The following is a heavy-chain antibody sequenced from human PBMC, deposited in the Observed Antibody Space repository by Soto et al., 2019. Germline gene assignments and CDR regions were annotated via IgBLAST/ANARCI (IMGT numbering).Heavy chain of an antibody. CDR2: INHSGST. CDR3: ARLGGYVSVGYYYLWDS. V-gene: IGHV4-39*01. D-gene: IGHD3-22*01. J-gene: IGHJ4*02. Sequence: QLQLQESGPGLVKPSETLSLTCRVSDGSMNSDSSYWGWIRQPPGKGLECIGVINHSGSTNHNLSLKGRVTMSVDASRNQFSLKLTSMTAADTAVYYCARLGGYVSVGYYYLWDSWGQGTLVTVSS. CDR1: DGSMNSDSSY.